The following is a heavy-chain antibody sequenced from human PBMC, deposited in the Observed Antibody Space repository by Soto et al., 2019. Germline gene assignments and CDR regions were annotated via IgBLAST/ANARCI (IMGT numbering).Heavy chain of an antibody. D-gene: IGHD6-19*01. J-gene: IGHJ4*02. V-gene: IGHV3-23*01. CDR1: GFTFSRYA. CDR3: ARRGGSNGWGDFDS. Sequence: EVQLWESGGGLVQPGGSLRLSCAASGFTFSRYAMNWVRQAPGKGLEWVSSISYSDHSTYYADSVKGRFTISRDNSKDTRYLKMNNLRAEDTAVYYCARRGGSNGWGDFDSWGQGTLVSVSS. CDR2: ISYSDHST.